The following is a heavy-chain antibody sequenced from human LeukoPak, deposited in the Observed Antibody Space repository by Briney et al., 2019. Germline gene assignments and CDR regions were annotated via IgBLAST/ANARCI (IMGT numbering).Heavy chain of an antibody. V-gene: IGHV1-24*01. CDR1: GYTLTELS. Sequence: ASVKVSCKVSGYTLTELSMLWVRQAPGKGLEWMGGFDPEDGETIYAQKFQGRVTMTEDTSTDTAYMELSSLRSEDTAVYYCFARAFWSGYYTGDYWGQGTLVTVSS. CDR3: FARAFWSGYYTGDY. J-gene: IGHJ4*02. CDR2: FDPEDGET. D-gene: IGHD3-3*01.